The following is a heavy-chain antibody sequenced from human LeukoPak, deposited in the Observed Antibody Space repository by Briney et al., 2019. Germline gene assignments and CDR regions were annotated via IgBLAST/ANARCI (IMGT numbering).Heavy chain of an antibody. CDR2: IKSKTDGGTT. Sequence: GGSLRLSCAASGFTFSSYSMTWVRQAPGKGLEWVGRIKSKTDGGTTDYAAPVKGRFTISRDDSKNTLYLQMNSLKTEDTAVYYCTALRMIVVADDAFDIWGQGTMVTVSS. CDR3: TALRMIVVADDAFDI. D-gene: IGHD3-22*01. CDR1: GFTFSSYS. J-gene: IGHJ3*02. V-gene: IGHV3-15*01.